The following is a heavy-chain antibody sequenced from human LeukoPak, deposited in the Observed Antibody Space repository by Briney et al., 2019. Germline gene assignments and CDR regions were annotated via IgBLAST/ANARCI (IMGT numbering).Heavy chain of an antibody. Sequence: GGSLRLSCAASGFTLSSYSMNWVRQAPGKGLEWVSSISSSSSYIYYADSVKGRFTISRDNAKNSLYLQMNSLRAEDTAVYYCATPPRGILTGYYDYWGQGTLVTVSS. D-gene: IGHD3-9*01. CDR2: ISSSSSYI. CDR1: GFTLSSYS. J-gene: IGHJ4*02. CDR3: ATPPRGILTGYYDY. V-gene: IGHV3-21*01.